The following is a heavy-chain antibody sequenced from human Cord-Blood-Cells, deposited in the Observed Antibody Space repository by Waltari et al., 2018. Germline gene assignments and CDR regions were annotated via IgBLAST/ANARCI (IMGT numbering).Heavy chain of an antibody. V-gene: IGHV1-24*01. J-gene: IGHJ3*02. D-gene: IGHD3-10*01. Sequence: QVQLVQSGAEVKKPGASVKVSCKVSGYTLTELSMHWVRQAPGKGLEWMGGFDPEDGETIYAQKFQGRVTMTEDTSTDTAYMELSSLRSEDTAVYYRATDKRWFRELFGAFDIWGQGTMVTVSS. CDR1: GYTLTELS. CDR3: ATDKRWFRELFGAFDI. CDR2: FDPEDGET.